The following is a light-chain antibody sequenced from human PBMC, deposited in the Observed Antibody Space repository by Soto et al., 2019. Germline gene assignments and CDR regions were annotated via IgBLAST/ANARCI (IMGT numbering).Light chain of an antibody. CDR2: GAS. Sequence: EIVMTQSPATLSVSPGGRATLSCRASQSISDTLAWYQQKPGQAPRLLIYGASSRATGIPDRFSGSGSGTDFTLTISRLEPEDSAVYYCQQRSNWLTFGGGTKV. CDR1: QSISDT. J-gene: IGKJ4*01. CDR3: QQRSNWLT. V-gene: IGKV3D-20*02.